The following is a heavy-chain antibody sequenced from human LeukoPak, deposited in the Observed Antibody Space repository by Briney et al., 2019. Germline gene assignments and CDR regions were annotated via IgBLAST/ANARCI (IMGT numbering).Heavy chain of an antibody. D-gene: IGHD5-24*01. CDR1: GYSFTTYW. Sequence: GESLKISCKGSGYSFTTYWIGWVRPMPGKGLEWMGIIYPGDSDSRYSPSFQGQVTISADKSINTAYLQWSSLKASDTAIYYCARQALGGYNDYWGQGTLVTVSS. CDR2: IYPGDSDS. V-gene: IGHV5-51*01. J-gene: IGHJ4*02. CDR3: ARQALGGYNDY.